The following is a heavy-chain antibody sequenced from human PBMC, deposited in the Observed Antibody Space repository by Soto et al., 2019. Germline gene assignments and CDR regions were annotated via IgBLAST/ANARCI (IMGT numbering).Heavy chain of an antibody. CDR3: ARPNDYYDSSGYPTNWFDP. J-gene: IGHJ5*02. CDR1: GGTFSSYA. Sequence: QVQLVQSGAEVKKPGSSVKVSCKASGGTFSSYAISWVRQAPGQGLEWMGGIIPIFGTANYAQKFQGRVTITAGESTSTAYMELSSLRSEDTAVYYCARPNDYYDSSGYPTNWFDPWGQGTLVTVSS. CDR2: IIPIFGTA. D-gene: IGHD3-22*01. V-gene: IGHV1-69*01.